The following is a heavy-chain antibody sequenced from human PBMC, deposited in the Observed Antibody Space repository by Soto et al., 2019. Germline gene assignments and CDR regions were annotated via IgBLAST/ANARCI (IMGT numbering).Heavy chain of an antibody. Sequence: EVQLVESGGGLVKPGGSLRLSCAASGFTFTRYSMNWVRQAPGKGLEWVSSISSTTNYIYYGDSMKGRFTISRDNAKNSLYLKMNSLRAEDTAVYSGAREPEALTSNFDYWGQGTLVTVPS. CDR1: GFTFTRYS. V-gene: IGHV3-21*06. CDR3: AREPEALTSNFDY. J-gene: IGHJ4*02. CDR2: ISSTTNYI.